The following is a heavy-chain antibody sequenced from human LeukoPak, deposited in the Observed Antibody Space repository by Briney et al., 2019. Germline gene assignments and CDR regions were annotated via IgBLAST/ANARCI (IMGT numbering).Heavy chain of an antibody. D-gene: IGHD3-9*01. CDR2: IYYSGST. J-gene: IGHJ4*02. V-gene: IGHV4-59*01. Sequence: SETLSLTCTVSGGSISSYYWSWIRQPPGKGLEWIRYIYYSGSTNYNPSLKSRVTISVDTSKNQFSLKLSSVTAADTAVYYCARVDILTGYYAFDYWGQGTLVTVSS. CDR3: ARVDILTGYYAFDY. CDR1: GGSISSYY.